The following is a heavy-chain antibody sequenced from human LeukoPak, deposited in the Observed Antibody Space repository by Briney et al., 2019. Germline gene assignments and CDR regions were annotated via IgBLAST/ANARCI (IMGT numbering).Heavy chain of an antibody. J-gene: IGHJ4*02. CDR1: GFTVSSNY. CDR2: IYSGGST. V-gene: IGHV3-53*01. D-gene: IGHD6-19*01. CDR3: ARESYSSGIDY. Sequence: PGGSLRLSCAASGFTVSSNYMSWVRQAPGKGLEWVSVIYSGGSTYYADSVKGRFTISRDNSKNTLYLQMNSLRAEDTAVYYCARESYSSGIDYWGQGTLVAVSS.